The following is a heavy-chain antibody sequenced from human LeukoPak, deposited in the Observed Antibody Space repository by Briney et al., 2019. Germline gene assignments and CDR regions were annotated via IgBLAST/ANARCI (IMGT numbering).Heavy chain of an antibody. J-gene: IGHJ3*01. D-gene: IGHD3-10*01. CDR3: ARTGYHYGSGSHYAFDL. V-gene: IGHV5-51*01. CDR2: IYPGDSDT. Sequence: NPGESLEISCEASGYTFSNQWIGWVRPLPGKGLEWMGIIYPGDSDTRYSPSFQGQVTISVDKSVTTTYLQWHSLKASDTAMYYCARTGYHYGSGSHYAFDLWGQGTMVTVSS. CDR1: GYTFSNQW.